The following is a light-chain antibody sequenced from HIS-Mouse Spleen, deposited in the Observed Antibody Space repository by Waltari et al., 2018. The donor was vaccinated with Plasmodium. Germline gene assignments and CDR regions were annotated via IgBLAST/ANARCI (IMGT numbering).Light chain of an antibody. CDR2: KAS. V-gene: IGKV1-5*03. CDR3: QQYNSYSWT. J-gene: IGKJ1*01. Sequence: DIQMTQSHSTLSASVGDRATITCRASQSISSWLAWYKQKPGKAPKLLIYKASSLESGVPSRFSGSGSGTEFTLTISSLQPDDFATYYCQQYNSYSWTFGQGTKVEIK. CDR1: QSISSW.